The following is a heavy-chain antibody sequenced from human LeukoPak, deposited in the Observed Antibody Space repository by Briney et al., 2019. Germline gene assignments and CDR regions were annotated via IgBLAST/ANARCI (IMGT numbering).Heavy chain of an antibody. CDR1: GYTFTGYY. Sequence: ASVKVSCKASGYTFTGYYMHWVRQAPGQGLEWMGWINPNSGGTNYAQKFQGRVTMTRDTSISTAYMELSRLRSDDTAVHYCARAAYSSSWYFNYYMDVWGKGTTVTVSS. V-gene: IGHV1-2*02. J-gene: IGHJ6*03. D-gene: IGHD6-13*01. CDR3: ARAAYSSSWYFNYYMDV. CDR2: INPNSGGT.